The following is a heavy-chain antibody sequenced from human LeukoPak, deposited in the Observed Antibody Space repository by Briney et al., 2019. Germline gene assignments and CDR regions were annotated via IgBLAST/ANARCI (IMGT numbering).Heavy chain of an antibody. D-gene: IGHD6-19*01. CDR2: ISSSSSYI. Sequence: PGGSLRLSCAASGFTFSNYSMNWVRQAPRKGLEWVSSISSSSSYIYYADSVKGRFTISRDNAKNSLYLQMNSLRAEDTAVYYCARNTAVAAQGDYWGQGTLVTVSS. J-gene: IGHJ4*02. CDR3: ARNTAVAAQGDY. CDR1: GFTFSNYS. V-gene: IGHV3-21*01.